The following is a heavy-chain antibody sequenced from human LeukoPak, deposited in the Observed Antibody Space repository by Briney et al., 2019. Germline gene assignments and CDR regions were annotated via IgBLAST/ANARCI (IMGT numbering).Heavy chain of an antibody. CDR1: GASISSSSYY. D-gene: IGHD6-19*01. CDR2: IYYSVST. J-gene: IGHJ4*02. V-gene: IGHV4-39*07. Sequence: SETLSLTCTVSGASISSSSYYWGWIRQPPGKGLEWIGTIYYSVSTYYNPSLKSRLTISVDTSKNQFSLKLSSVTAADTAVYYCARPGIAPYSSGWKYRSFDYWGQGTLVTVSS. CDR3: ARPGIAPYSSGWKYRSFDY.